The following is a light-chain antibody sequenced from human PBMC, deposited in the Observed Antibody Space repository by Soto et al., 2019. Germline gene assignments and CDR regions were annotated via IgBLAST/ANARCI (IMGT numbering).Light chain of an antibody. Sequence: PTTQSTTSLSASVGDRVTITCRASQSVSTYLNWYSQKSGGAPKLLIHGVSKLENGTPSRFSGSGLATDFTLTINTLQPEDFAVYCCQQTYMVPNPFCHGTMADI. CDR2: GVS. CDR3: QQTYMVPNP. CDR1: QSVSTY. J-gene: IGKJ2*01. V-gene: IGKV1-39*01.